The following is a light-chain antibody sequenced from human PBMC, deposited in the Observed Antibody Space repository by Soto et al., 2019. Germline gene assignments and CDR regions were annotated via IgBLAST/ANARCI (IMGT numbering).Light chain of an antibody. CDR3: QQSYSTPVT. V-gene: IGKV1-39*01. Sequence: DIQMTQSPSSLSASVGDRVTITCRASQSISSYLNWYQQKPGKAPKLLIYAASSLQSGVPSRFSGSGSGTEFTLTISSLQPEDFATYYCQQSYSTPVTLGPGTKVDIK. CDR2: AAS. CDR1: QSISSY. J-gene: IGKJ3*01.